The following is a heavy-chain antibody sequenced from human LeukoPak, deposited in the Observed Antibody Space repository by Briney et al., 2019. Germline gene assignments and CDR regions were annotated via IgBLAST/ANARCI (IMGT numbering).Heavy chain of an antibody. CDR2: MSGSGGMS. Sequence: GGSLRLSCAASGFTFSGYAMSWVRQAPGKGLEWVSAMSGSGGMSYQADSVKGRFTISRDNAKNSLYLQMNSLRAEDTAVYYCAREFRSWYIDWGQGTLVTVSS. J-gene: IGHJ4*02. CDR1: GFTFSGYA. CDR3: AREFRSWYID. D-gene: IGHD6-13*01. V-gene: IGHV3-23*01.